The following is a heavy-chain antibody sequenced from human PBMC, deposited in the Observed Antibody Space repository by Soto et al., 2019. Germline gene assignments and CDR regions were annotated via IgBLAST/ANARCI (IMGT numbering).Heavy chain of an antibody. CDR3: ARDRVVGARSLAFDY. V-gene: IGHV3-30-3*01. CDR2: ISYDGSNK. D-gene: IGHD2-15*01. Sequence: GGSLRLSCAASGFTFSSYAMHWVRQAPGKGLEWVAVISYDGSNKYYADSVKGRFTISRDNSKNTLYLQMNSLRAEDTAVYYCARDRVVGARSLAFDYWGQGTLVTVSS. CDR1: GFTFSSYA. J-gene: IGHJ4*02.